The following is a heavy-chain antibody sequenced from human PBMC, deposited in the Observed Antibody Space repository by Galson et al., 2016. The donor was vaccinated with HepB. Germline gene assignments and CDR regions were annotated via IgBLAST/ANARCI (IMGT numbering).Heavy chain of an antibody. CDR2: INYNGDSV. Sequence: SLRLSCATFGFTFDDNVMHWVRQAPGKGLEWVSGINYNGDSVDYAGSVKGRFTISRDNAKNSLYLQMNSLRAEDTAVYYCAREGGRKVDYWGQGTLVTVSS. CDR1: GFTFDDNV. CDR3: AREGGRKVDY. V-gene: IGHV3-9*01. J-gene: IGHJ4*02.